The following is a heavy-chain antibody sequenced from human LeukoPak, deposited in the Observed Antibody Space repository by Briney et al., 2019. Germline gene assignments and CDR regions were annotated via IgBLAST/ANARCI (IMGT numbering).Heavy chain of an antibody. Sequence: PSETLSLTCTVPGGSISSSSYYWGWIRHPPGKGLEWIGSINYSGSTYSNPSFKRRVIMSVDTSKNQFSLRLSSVTAADTAVYYCRTYDSSGYYSFDIWGQGTMVTVSS. CDR1: GGSISSSSYY. CDR3: RTYDSSGYYSFDI. CDR2: INYSGST. D-gene: IGHD3-22*01. V-gene: IGHV4-39*01. J-gene: IGHJ3*02.